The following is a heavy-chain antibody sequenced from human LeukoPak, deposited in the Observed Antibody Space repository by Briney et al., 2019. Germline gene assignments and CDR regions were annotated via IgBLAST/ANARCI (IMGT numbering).Heavy chain of an antibody. CDR3: TRHQKGDYPWFDP. Sequence: SETLSLTCAVYGGSFSGYYWSWIRQPPGKGLEWIGEINHSGSTNYNPSLKSRLTISVDTSTNQFSLHLSSVTAADTVMYYCTRHQKGDYPWFDPWGQGTLVTVSS. V-gene: IGHV4-34*01. J-gene: IGHJ5*02. CDR2: INHSGST. D-gene: IGHD4-17*01. CDR1: GGSFSGYY.